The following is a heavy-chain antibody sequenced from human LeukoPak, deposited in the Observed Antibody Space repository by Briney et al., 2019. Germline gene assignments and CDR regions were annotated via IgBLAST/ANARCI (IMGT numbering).Heavy chain of an antibody. CDR2: INHSGST. J-gene: IGHJ3*02. CDR1: GGSFSGYY. CDR3: ARAPSVLRYFDWPIKGAFDI. V-gene: IGHV4-34*01. Sequence: PSETLSLTCAVYGGSFSGYYWSWIRQPPGKGLEWIGEINHSGSTNYNPSLKSRVTISVDTSKNQFSLKLSSVTAADTAVYYCARAPSVLRYFDWPIKGAFDIWGQGTMVTVSS. D-gene: IGHD3-9*01.